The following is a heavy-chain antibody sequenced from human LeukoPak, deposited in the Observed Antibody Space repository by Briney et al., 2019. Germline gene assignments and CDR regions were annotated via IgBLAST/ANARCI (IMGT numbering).Heavy chain of an antibody. CDR2: IKSKTDGGTT. CDR3: TTPKYYYDSSGYLC. V-gene: IGHV3-15*01. D-gene: IGHD3-22*01. J-gene: IGHJ4*02. Sequence: GGSLRLSCAASGFTFSNAWMSWVRQAPGQGLEWVGRIKSKTDGGTTDYAAPVKGRFTISRDDSKNTLYLQMNSLKTEDTAVYYCTTPKYYYDSSGYLCWGQGTLVTVSS. CDR1: GFTFSNAW.